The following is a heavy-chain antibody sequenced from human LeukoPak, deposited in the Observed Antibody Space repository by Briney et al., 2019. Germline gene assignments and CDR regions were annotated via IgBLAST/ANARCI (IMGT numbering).Heavy chain of an antibody. D-gene: IGHD1-26*01. J-gene: IGHJ4*02. CDR1: GFTVSSNY. Sequence: GRSLRLSCAASGFTVSSNYMSWVRQAPGKGLEWVSVIYSGYSGGNTYYSDSVEGRFTISRDNSKNTVYLEMNSLRAEDTAVYYCARKVGTTGFDYWGQGTLVTVSS. CDR2: IYSGYSGGNT. V-gene: IGHV3-53*01. CDR3: ARKVGTTGFDY.